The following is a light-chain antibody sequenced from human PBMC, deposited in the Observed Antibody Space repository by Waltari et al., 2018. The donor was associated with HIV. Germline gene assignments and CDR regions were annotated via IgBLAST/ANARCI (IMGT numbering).Light chain of an antibody. J-gene: IGKJ1*01. V-gene: IGKV3-20*01. CDR2: GAS. Sequence: ELVLTKSPGTLSLSPGERVTLSCRASQSVSSSYLAWYQQKPGQAPRLLIYGASSRATGIPDRFSGSGSGTDFTLTISRLEPEDFAVYYCQQYGSSLWTFGQGTKVEIK. CDR3: QQYGSSLWT. CDR1: QSVSSSY.